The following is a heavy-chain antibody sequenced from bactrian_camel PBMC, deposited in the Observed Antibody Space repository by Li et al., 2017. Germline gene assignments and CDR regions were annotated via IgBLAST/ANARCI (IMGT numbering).Heavy chain of an antibody. CDR3: AARYGGGRCMRDSYND. CDR2: IDTDGST. D-gene: IGHD5*01. J-gene: IGHJ4*01. V-gene: IGHV3S55*01. Sequence: QVQLVESVGGSVQAGGSLRLSCAASGHTYSRYSMAWYRQAPRRGRVGVAAIDTDGSTVYVDVVKGRFTISIDNAKNTLYLQMNSLKPEDTAMYYCAARYGGGRCMRDSYNDWGQGTQVTVS. CDR1: GHTYSRYS.